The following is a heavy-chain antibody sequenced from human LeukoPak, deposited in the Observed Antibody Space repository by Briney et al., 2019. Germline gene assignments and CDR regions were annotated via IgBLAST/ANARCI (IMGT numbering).Heavy chain of an antibody. Sequence: SETLSLTCAVYGGSFSGYYWSWIRQPPGKGLEWIGEINHSGSTNYNPSLKSRVTISVDASKNQFSLKLSSVTAADTAVYYCARILGSGSYYNGYNWFDLWGQGTLVTVSS. CDR2: INHSGST. J-gene: IGHJ5*02. CDR3: ARILGSGSYYNGYNWFDL. V-gene: IGHV4-34*01. D-gene: IGHD3-10*02. CDR1: GGSFSGYY.